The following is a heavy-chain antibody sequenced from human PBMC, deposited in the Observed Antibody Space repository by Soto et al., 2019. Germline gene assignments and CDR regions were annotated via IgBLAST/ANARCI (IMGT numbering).Heavy chain of an antibody. CDR3: ACGGRSTSYYAAKAS. D-gene: IGHD2-2*01. CDR2: IIPIFGTA. J-gene: IGHJ5*02. CDR1: GGTFSSYA. Sequence: SVKVSCKASGGTFSSYAISWVRQAPGQGLEWMGGIIPIFGTANYAQKFQGRVTITADESTSTAYMELSSLRSEDTAVYYCACGGRSTSYYAAKASWGQGTLVTGSA. V-gene: IGHV1-69*13.